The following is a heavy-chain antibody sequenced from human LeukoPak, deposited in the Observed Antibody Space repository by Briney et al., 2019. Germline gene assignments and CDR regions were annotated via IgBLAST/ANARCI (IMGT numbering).Heavy chain of an antibody. D-gene: IGHD2-8*02. V-gene: IGHV3-23*01. CDR1: GFTFSSYG. Sequence: GGSLRLSCAASGFTFSSYGLSWVRQPPGKGLEWVSSIFPSGGEIHYADSVRGRFTISRDNSKSTLSLQMNSLRAEDTAIYYCATYRQVLLPFESWGQGTLVTVSS. J-gene: IGHJ4*02. CDR2: IFPSGGEI. CDR3: ATYRQVLLPFES.